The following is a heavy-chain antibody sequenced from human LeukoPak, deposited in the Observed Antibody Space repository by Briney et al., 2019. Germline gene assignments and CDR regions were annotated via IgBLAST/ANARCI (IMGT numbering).Heavy chain of an antibody. Sequence: GGSLRLSCAVSGFTFSSYALHWVRQAPGRGLEWVAVISNDGSNKYYADSVKGRFTISRDNSKNTLYLQMNSLRPEDTAVYYCARGPGKLSGAFDIWGQGTMVTVSS. D-gene: IGHD2-15*01. J-gene: IGHJ3*02. CDR1: GFTFSSYA. V-gene: IGHV3-30-3*01. CDR2: ISNDGSNK. CDR3: ARGPGKLSGAFDI.